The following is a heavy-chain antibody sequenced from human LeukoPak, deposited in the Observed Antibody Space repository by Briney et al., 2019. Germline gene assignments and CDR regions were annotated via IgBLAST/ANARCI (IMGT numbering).Heavy chain of an antibody. CDR2: IYYSGST. D-gene: IGHD6-6*01. CDR3: ARRGFEYSSSMGAFDP. CDR1: GGSISSSNW. J-gene: IGHJ5*02. V-gene: IGHV4-39*01. Sequence: PSETLSLTCAVSGGSISSSNWWSWVRQPPGKGLEWIGSIYYSGSTYYNPSLKSRVTISVDTSKNQFSLKLSSVTAADTAVYYCARRGFEYSSSMGAFDPWGQGTLVTVSS.